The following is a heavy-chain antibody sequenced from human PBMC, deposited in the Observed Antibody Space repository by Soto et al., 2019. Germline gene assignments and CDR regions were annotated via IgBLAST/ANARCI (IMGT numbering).Heavy chain of an antibody. Sequence: PGESLKISCKGSGYSFTSYWFGWVRQMPGKGLEWMGIIYPGDSDTRYSPSFQGQVTISADKSISTAYLQWGSLKASDTAMYYCARVTTYSSSWYSWFDPWGQGTLVTVSS. CDR2: IYPGDSDT. V-gene: IGHV5-51*01. D-gene: IGHD6-13*01. CDR3: ARVTTYSSSWYSWFDP. J-gene: IGHJ5*02. CDR1: GYSFTSYW.